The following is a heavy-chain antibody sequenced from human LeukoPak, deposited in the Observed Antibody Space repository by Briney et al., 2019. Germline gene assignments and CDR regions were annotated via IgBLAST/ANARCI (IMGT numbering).Heavy chain of an antibody. D-gene: IGHD2-2*01. CDR1: GGSITSGSYY. J-gene: IGHJ5*02. V-gene: IGHV4-61*02. CDR3: AREVYCSSTSCPRGGYNWFDP. Sequence: SQTLSLTCTVSGGSITSGSYYWSWIRQPAGKGLEWIGRIHTSGSTNYNPSLKSRVTISVDTSKNQFPLKLSSVTAADTAVYYCAREVYCSSTSCPRGGYNWFDPWGQGTLVTVSS. CDR2: IHTSGST.